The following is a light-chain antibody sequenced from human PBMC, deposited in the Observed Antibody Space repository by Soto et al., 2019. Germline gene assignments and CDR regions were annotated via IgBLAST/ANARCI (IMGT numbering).Light chain of an antibody. J-gene: IGKJ2*01. V-gene: IGKV2-30*02. CDR1: QSLVHSDGKTY. Sequence: VVMTRSPLSLPVTLGQPASISCRSSQSLVHSDGKTYLNWFQQRPGQSPRRLIYKVSNRDSGVPDRFSGSGSGTDFTLKISRVEAEDVGVYYCMQGTHWPPYTFGQGTKLEIK. CDR3: MQGTHWPPYT. CDR2: KVS.